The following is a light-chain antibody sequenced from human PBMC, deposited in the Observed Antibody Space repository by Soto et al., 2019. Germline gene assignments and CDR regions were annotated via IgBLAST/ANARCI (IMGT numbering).Light chain of an antibody. CDR1: HSVSSN. V-gene: IGKV3-15*01. CDR2: GAS. Sequence: IVLTQSPATLSLSPGERAALSCRASHSVSSNLAWYQQKPGQAPRLLIYGASTRATGIPARFSGSGSGTEFTLTISSLQSEDFAVYYCQQYNNWPPGTFGQGTKVEIK. J-gene: IGKJ1*01. CDR3: QQYNNWPPGT.